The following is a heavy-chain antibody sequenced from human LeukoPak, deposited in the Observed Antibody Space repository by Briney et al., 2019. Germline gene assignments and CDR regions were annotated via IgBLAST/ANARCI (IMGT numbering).Heavy chain of an antibody. CDR1: GFTFSSYA. J-gene: IGHJ4*02. D-gene: IGHD3-10*01. Sequence: GGSLRLSCAASGFTFSSYAMHWVRQAPGKGLEWVAVISYDGSNKYYADSVKGRFTISRDNSKNTLYLQMNSLRAEDTAVYYCARDFITMVRGVIFPGDYWGQGTLVTVSS. V-gene: IGHV3-30*04. CDR2: ISYDGSNK. CDR3: ARDFITMVRGVIFPGDY.